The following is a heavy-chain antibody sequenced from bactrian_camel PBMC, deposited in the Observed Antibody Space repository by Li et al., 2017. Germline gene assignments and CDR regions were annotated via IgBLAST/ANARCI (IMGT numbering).Heavy chain of an antibody. CDR2: IYIDDGDT. J-gene: IGHJ4*01. Sequence: HVQLVESGGGLVQPGGSLRLSCEASGKTGHLSCLGWFRQAPGKEREGAASIYIDDGDTKYADSVKGRFSISEEMDQDKERSGKNMMFMQMDSLKPEDTAMYYCAAGEGGWFGGPWSGVNQYDYWGQGTQVTVS. D-gene: IGHD1*01. V-gene: IGHV3S1*01. CDR1: GKTGHLSC. CDR3: AAGEGGWFGGPWSGVNQYDY.